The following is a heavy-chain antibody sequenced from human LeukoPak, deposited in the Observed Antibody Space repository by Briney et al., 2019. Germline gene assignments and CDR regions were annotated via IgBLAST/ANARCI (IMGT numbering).Heavy chain of an antibody. CDR2: ISSSSRYI. D-gene: IGHD1-26*01. J-gene: IGHJ4*02. CDR1: GFTFRSYS. Sequence: PGGSLRLSCAASGFTFRSYSMNWVRQAPGKGLEWVASISSSSRYIYYADSVKGRFTISRDNAKNSLYLQMNSLRAEDTAVYYCAREFSGSNYGFPFDYWGQGTLVTVSS. CDR3: AREFSGSNYGFPFDY. V-gene: IGHV3-21*01.